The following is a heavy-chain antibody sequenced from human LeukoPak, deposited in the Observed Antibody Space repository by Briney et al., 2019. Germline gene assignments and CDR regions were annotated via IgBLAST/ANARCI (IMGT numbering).Heavy chain of an antibody. V-gene: IGHV1-2*02. D-gene: IGHD5-18*01. CDR3: ARDGYSYGYWAYYYYYMDV. J-gene: IGHJ6*03. Sequence: GASVKVSCKASGYTFTGYYMRWVRQAPVQGLEWMGWINPNSGGTNYAQKFQGRVTMTRDTSISTAYMELSRLRSDDTAVYYCARDGYSYGYWAYYYYYMDVWGKGTTVTISS. CDR1: GYTFTGYY. CDR2: INPNSGGT.